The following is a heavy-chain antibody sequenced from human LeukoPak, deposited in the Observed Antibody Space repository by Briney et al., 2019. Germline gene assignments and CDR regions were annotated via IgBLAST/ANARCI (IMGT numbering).Heavy chain of an antibody. V-gene: IGHV3-30*18. CDR3: AKDGSTVTTQGVY. D-gene: IGHD4-17*01. Sequence: GGSLRLSCAASGFTFSSYGMHWVRQAPGKGLEWVAVISYDGSNKYYVDSVKGRFTISRDNSKNTLYLQMNSLRAEDTAVYYCAKDGSTVTTQGVYWGQGTLVTVSS. CDR2: ISYDGSNK. CDR1: GFTFSSYG. J-gene: IGHJ4*02.